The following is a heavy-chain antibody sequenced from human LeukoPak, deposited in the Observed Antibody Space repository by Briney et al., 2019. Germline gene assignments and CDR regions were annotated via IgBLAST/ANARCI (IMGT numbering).Heavy chain of an antibody. CDR3: ARSYGGPPPYYFDY. D-gene: IGHD4-23*01. CDR1: GFAFSSYG. V-gene: IGHV3-30*02. Sequence: GGSLRLSCAASGFAFSSYGMHWVRQAPGKGLEWVAFIRYDGSNKYYADSVKGRFTISRDNSKNTLYLQMNSLRAEDTAVYYCARSYGGPPPYYFDYWGQGTLVTVSS. J-gene: IGHJ4*02. CDR2: IRYDGSNK.